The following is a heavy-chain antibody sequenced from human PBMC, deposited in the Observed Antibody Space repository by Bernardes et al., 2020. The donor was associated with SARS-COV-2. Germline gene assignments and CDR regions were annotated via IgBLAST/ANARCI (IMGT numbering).Heavy chain of an antibody. D-gene: IGHD1-1*01. CDR1: GFTFRSYA. Sequence: GGSLRLSCAASGFTFRSYAMSWVRQAPGQGLEWVSALSGSGGSTYYADSVKGRFTISRDNSKNTLYLQMNSLRAEDTAVYYCAKWEITGTPFDYWGQGTLVTVSS. CDR2: LSGSGGST. J-gene: IGHJ4*02. V-gene: IGHV3-23*01. CDR3: AKWEITGTPFDY.